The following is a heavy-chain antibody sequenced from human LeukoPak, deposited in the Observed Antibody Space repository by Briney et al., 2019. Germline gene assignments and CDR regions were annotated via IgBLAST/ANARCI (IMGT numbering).Heavy chain of an antibody. Sequence: ASVKVSCKASGGTFSSYAISWVRQAPGQGLEWMGGIIPIFGTANCAQKFQGRVTITADESTSTAYMELSSLRSEDTAVYYCARVRYFDWFFPLAYWGQGTLVTVSS. CDR1: GGTFSSYA. CDR3: ARVRYFDWFFPLAY. D-gene: IGHD3-9*01. CDR2: IIPIFGTA. V-gene: IGHV1-69*13. J-gene: IGHJ4*02.